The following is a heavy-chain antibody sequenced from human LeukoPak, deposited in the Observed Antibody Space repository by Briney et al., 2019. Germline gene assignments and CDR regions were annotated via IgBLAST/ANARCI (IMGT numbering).Heavy chain of an antibody. CDR2: ISSSGSTI. CDR1: GFTFSSYE. J-gene: IGHJ6*03. Sequence: PGGSLRLSCAASGFTFSSYEMNWVRQAPGKGLEWVSYISSSGSTIYYADSVKGRFTISRDNAKNSLYLQMNSLRAEDTAVYYCAKVPKNVLRFLYYYYMDVWGKGTTVTVSS. D-gene: IGHD3-3*01. V-gene: IGHV3-48*03. CDR3: AKVPKNVLRFLYYYYMDV.